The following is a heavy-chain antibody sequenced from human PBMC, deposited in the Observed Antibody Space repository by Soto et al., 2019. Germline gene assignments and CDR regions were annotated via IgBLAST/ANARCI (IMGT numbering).Heavy chain of an antibody. CDR2: ISSSSSYI. CDR1: GFTFSSYS. D-gene: IGHD4-17*01. J-gene: IGHJ5*02. CDR3: AREDYGDYNNWFDP. V-gene: IGHV3-21*01. Sequence: GGSLRLSCAASGFTFSSYSMNWVRQAPGKGLEWVSSISSSSSYIYYADSVKGRFAISRDNAKNSLYLQMNSLRAEDTAVYYCAREDYGDYNNWFDPWGQGTLVTVS.